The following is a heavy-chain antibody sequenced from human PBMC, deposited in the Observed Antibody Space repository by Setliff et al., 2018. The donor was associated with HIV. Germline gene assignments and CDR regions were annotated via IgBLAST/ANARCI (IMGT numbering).Heavy chain of an antibody. CDR3: ARAPSLDTATVSRWGYYFDY. D-gene: IGHD5-18*01. J-gene: IGHJ4*02. CDR2: KNSRGRT. Sequence: SETLSLTCNVSGGSISSGRYYWSWIRQSAGKGLEWLGRKNSRGRTNHNPSLKSRVSISIDTSKNQFSLKLSSVTAADTAVYYCARAPSLDTATVSRWGYYFDYWGQGTLVTVSS. V-gene: IGHV4-61*10. CDR1: GGSISSGRYY.